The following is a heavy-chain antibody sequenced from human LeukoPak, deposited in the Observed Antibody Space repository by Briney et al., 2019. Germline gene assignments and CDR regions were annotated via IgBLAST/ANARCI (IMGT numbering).Heavy chain of an antibody. CDR1: GFTFSSYA. CDR2: ISGSGGST. Sequence: GGSLRLSCAASGFTFSSYAMSWVRQAPGKGLEWVSAISGSGGSTYYADSVEGRFTISRDNSKNTLYLQMNSLRAEDTAVYYCAKDLVFGVAYYYYYMDVWGKGTTVTVSS. J-gene: IGHJ6*03. CDR3: AKDLVFGVAYYYYYMDV. V-gene: IGHV3-23*01. D-gene: IGHD3-16*01.